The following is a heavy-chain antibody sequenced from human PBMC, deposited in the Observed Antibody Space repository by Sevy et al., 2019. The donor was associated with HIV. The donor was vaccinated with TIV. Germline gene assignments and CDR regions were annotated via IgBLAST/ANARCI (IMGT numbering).Heavy chain of an antibody. Sequence: GESLKISCAASGFTFSSYAMHWVRQAPGNGLEWVAVISYDGSNKYYADSVKGRFTISRDNSKNTLYLQMNSLRAEDTAVYYCASTPPRDGYNFALDYWGQGTLVTVSS. CDR3: ASTPPRDGYNFALDY. D-gene: IGHD5-12*01. V-gene: IGHV3-30-3*01. J-gene: IGHJ4*02. CDR1: GFTFSSYA. CDR2: ISYDGSNK.